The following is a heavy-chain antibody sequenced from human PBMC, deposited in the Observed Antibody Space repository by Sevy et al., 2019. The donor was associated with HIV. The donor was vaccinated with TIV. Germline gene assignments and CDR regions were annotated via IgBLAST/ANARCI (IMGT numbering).Heavy chain of an antibody. CDR3: AKVFGPLVTTLGGAFDI. Sequence: SLRLSCAASGFTFDDYAMHWVRQAPGKGLEWVSGISWNSGSIGYADSVKGRFTISRDNAKNSLYLQMNSLRAEDTALYYCAKVFGPLVTTLGGAFDIWGQGTMVTVSS. V-gene: IGHV3-9*01. J-gene: IGHJ3*02. D-gene: IGHD3-16*01. CDR1: GFTFDDYA. CDR2: ISWNSGSI.